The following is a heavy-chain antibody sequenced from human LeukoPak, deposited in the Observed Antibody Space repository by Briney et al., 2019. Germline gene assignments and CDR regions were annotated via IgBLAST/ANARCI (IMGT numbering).Heavy chain of an antibody. D-gene: IGHD3-22*01. CDR3: ARDPYYYDSSGYLDY. CDR2: ISWDGTRP. Sequence: GGSLRLSCVAAGFIFDDYAMNWVRQAPGKGLEWVSLISWDGTRPYYADSVRGRFTISRDNSKNSLYLQMNSLRAEDTGLYYCARDPYYYDSSGYLDYWGQGTLVTVSS. V-gene: IGHV3-43D*03. CDR1: GFIFDDYA. J-gene: IGHJ4*02.